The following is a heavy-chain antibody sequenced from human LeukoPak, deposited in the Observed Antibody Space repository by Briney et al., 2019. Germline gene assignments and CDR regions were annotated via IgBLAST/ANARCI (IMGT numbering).Heavy chain of an antibody. J-gene: IGHJ6*02. CDR3: AKQRRTAIFGMIVGYYYYAMDV. CDR2: IYPGDSDT. Sequence: GESLKISCKGSGYSFTSYWIGWVRQMPGKGLEWTGIIYPGDSDTRYSPSFQGQVTISADKSISTAYLQWSSLKASDTAMYYCAKQRRTAIFGMIVGYYYYAMDVWGQRTTVTVSS. V-gene: IGHV5-51*01. CDR1: GYSFTSYW. D-gene: IGHD3-3*01.